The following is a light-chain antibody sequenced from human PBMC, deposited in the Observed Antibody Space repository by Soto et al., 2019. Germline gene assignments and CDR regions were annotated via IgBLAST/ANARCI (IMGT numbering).Light chain of an antibody. CDR3: QQYGSSPPRT. Sequence: EIVLTQSPGTLSLSPGGRAPLSCRASQSVSSSSLAWYQQKPGHAPRLLIYGASSRATGIPDRFSGSGSGTDFTLTISRLEPEDFGVYYCQQYGSSPPRTFGQGTKGEIK. V-gene: IGKV3-20*01. CDR1: QSVSSSS. J-gene: IGKJ1*01. CDR2: GAS.